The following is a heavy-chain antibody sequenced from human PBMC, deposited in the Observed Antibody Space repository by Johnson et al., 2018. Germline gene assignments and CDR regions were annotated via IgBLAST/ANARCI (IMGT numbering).Heavy chain of an antibody. CDR2: TNQDGSQT. V-gene: IGHV3-7*01. J-gene: IGHJ4*02. CDR3: ASHPHAGSVEF. Sequence: VQLVQSGGGLVRPGESLRLSCAASGFTFSGSWMSWVRQAPEKGLEWVAITNQDGSQTNYVDSVKGRFTISRDNPKNSLSLQMNSLRAEDTAVYYCASHPHAGSVEFWGQGALVTVSS. D-gene: IGHD2-15*01. CDR1: GFTFSGSW.